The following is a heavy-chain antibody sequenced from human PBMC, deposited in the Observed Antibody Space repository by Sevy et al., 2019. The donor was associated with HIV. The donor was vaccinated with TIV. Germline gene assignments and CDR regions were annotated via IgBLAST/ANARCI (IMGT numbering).Heavy chain of an antibody. CDR1: GGSFSGYY. CDR3: ARGQWEHPF. J-gene: IGHJ4*02. Sequence: SETLSLTCAVYGGSFSGYYWTWIRQPPGKGREWIGEIMPGGITNYNPSLKPLVTISIDTSKNQFSLKVKSGTAADTAIYYGARGQWEHPFWGQGTQVTVSS. V-gene: IGHV4-34*01. D-gene: IGHD1-26*01. CDR2: IMPGGIT.